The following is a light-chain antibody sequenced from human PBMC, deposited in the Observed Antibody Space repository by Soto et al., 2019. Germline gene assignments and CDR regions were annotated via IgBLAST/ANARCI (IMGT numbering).Light chain of an antibody. CDR3: QQYNNWPPWT. V-gene: IGKV3-15*01. J-gene: IGKJ1*01. CDR1: QSLSDN. CDR2: RAS. Sequence: IVMTQSPDTLAVSPGETVTLSCRASQSLSDNLAWYQQKTGQPPRLLIFRASTRASGIPARFSGSGSGTEFTLTISSLQSEDFAVYYCQQYNNWPPWTFGQGTKVDIK.